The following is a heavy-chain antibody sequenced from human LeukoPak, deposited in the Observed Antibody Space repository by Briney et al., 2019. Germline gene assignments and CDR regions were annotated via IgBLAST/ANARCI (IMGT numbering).Heavy chain of an antibody. V-gene: IGHV3-43D*03. CDR1: GFTFDDFA. CDR2: ISWDGGST. D-gene: IGHD7-27*01. J-gene: IGHJ4*02. Sequence: PGGSLRLSCAASGFTFDDFAMHWVRQAPGKGLEWVSFISWDGGSTYYADSVKGRFTISRENSRNSLYLQMNSLRAEGMVLYYYAKDRPTTGEGGFDYWGQGTLVTVSS. CDR3: AKDRPTTGEGGFDY.